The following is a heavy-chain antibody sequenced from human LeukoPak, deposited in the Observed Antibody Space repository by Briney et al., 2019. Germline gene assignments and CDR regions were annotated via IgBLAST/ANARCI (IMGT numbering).Heavy chain of an antibody. V-gene: IGHV3-30*01. CDR3: ARDSTYYYDSGSSGPHYFDN. CDR2: ISHGGTYE. CDR1: GFTFSNYA. Sequence: PGKSLRLSCAASGFTFSNYAMHWVRQAPGKGLEWVSLISHGGTYEYYADSVKGRFTISRDNSKNTLYLQLNSLRAEDTAEYYCARDSTYYYDSGSSGPHYFDNWGQGTLVTVSS. J-gene: IGHJ4*02. D-gene: IGHD3-10*01.